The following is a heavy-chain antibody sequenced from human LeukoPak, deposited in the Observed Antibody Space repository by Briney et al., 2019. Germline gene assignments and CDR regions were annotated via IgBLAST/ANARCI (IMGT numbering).Heavy chain of an antibody. CDR2: IYYSGST. CDR1: GDSVSSYY. J-gene: IGHJ5*02. V-gene: IGHV4-59*08. Sequence: SETLSLTCTVSGDSVSSYYWSWIRQPPGKGLEWIGYIYYSGSTNYNPSLKSRVTISVDTSKNQFSLKLSSVTAADTAVYYCARSGGGSFDPWGQGTLVTVSS. CDR3: ARSGGGSFDP. D-gene: IGHD1-26*01.